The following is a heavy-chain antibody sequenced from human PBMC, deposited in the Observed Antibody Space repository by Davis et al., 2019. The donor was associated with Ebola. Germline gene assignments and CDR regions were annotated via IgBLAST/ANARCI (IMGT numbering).Heavy chain of an antibody. Sequence: AASVKVSCKASGYSFTTYIITWVRQAPGQGLEWMGWIAVYNVDTKYPHNIQGRVTMSTEISTNTVYMELRGLRSDDTAVYFCARIAAEFDYGMDVWGQGTTVTVSS. CDR3: ARIAAEFDYGMDV. CDR2: IAVYNVDT. J-gene: IGHJ6*02. D-gene: IGHD6-13*01. V-gene: IGHV1-18*01. CDR1: GYSFTTYI.